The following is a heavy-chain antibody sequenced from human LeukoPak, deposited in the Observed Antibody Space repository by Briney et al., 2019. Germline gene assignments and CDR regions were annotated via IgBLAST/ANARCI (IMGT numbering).Heavy chain of an antibody. J-gene: IGHJ3*02. V-gene: IGHV3-23*01. CDR3: AKDGGSTTVTTGAFDI. D-gene: IGHD4-17*01. CDR2: ISGSGGST. Sequence: GGSLRLSCAASGFTFSSYAMSWVRQAPGKGLEWVSAISGSGGSTYYADSVKGRFTISRDNSKNTLYLQMNSLRAEDTAVYYCAKDGGSTTVTTGAFDIWGQGTMVTVSS. CDR1: GFTFSSYA.